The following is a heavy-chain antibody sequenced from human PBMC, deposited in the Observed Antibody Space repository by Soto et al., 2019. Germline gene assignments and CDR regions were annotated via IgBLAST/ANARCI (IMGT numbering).Heavy chain of an antibody. Sequence: QVNLVQSGAEVRKPGSSVKVSCKTSGATLNNYIIGWVRQAPGQGLEWMGRIIPILGIPNYSQRFQDRLTITPERTTSTLYMELSSLKSGDTAIYFCARGGVVDYGDYNTWGQGTLVTVSS. CDR1: GATLNNYI. V-gene: IGHV1-69*02. CDR2: IIPILGIP. D-gene: IGHD4-17*01. CDR3: ARGGVVDYGDYNT. J-gene: IGHJ5*02.